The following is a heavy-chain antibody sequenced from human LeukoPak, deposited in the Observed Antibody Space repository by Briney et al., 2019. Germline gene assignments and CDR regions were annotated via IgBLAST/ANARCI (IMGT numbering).Heavy chain of an antibody. CDR1: GGSMSSYY. Sequence: SETLSLTCTVSGGSMSSYYWSWIRQPPGKGLEWIGEINHSGSTNYNPSLKSRVTISVDTSKNQFSLKLSSVTAADTAVYYCARGPRQRVYYYYMDVWGKGTTVTVSS. CDR3: ARGPRQRVYYYYMDV. J-gene: IGHJ6*03. V-gene: IGHV4-34*01. CDR2: INHSGST.